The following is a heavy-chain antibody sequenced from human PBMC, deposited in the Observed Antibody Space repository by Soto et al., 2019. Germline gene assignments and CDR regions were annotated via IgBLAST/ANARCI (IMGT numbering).Heavy chain of an antibody. V-gene: IGHV1-24*01. CDR1: GDTLTEXS. D-gene: IGHD2-2*01. CDR3: ATGIIVVVPAAMDAFDI. J-gene: IGHJ3*02. CDR2: FDPEDGET. Sequence: ASVKVSCKVCGDTLTEXSMHWVRQAPGKGHEGMGGFDPEDGETIYAQKFPGRVTMTEDTSTHTAYMELSSLRSEDTAVYFFATGIIVVVPAAMDAFDIWGQGTIVTVSS.